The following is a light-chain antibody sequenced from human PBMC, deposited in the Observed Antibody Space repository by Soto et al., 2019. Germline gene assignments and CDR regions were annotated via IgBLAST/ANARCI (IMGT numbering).Light chain of an antibody. CDR2: GAS. V-gene: IGKV3-20*01. CDR3: QQYGSVPRT. CDR1: QSVSTSY. J-gene: IGKJ4*01. Sequence: EIVLTQSPGTLSLSPGERATLSCRASQSVSTSYLAWYQQKPGQAPRLLIYGASSRATGIPDRFSGSGSGADFTLTISRLEPEDFAVYYCQQYGSVPRTFGGGNKVEIK.